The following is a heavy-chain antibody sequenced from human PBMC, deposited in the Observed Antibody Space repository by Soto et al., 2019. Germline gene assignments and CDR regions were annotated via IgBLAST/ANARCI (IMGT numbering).Heavy chain of an antibody. CDR2: ISGSGGST. CDR1: GFTLSSYA. J-gene: IGHJ4*02. CDR3: AKSVVPAAIHFTFDY. Sequence: XGTRLLSCAASGFTLSSYAMSWVRQAPGKGLEWVSAISGSGGSTYYADSVKGRFTISRDNSKNTLYLQKNSLRAEDTAVYYCAKSVVPAAIHFTFDYWRQGTLVTVSS. V-gene: IGHV3-23*01. D-gene: IGHD2-2*02.